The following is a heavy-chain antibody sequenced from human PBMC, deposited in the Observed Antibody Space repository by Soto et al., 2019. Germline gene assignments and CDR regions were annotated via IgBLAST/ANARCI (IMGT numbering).Heavy chain of an antibody. J-gene: IGHJ6*03. D-gene: IGHD6-25*01. CDR3: ARGSRESGIHCDLIYV. CDR2: IFSGGTT. Sequence: GGSLRLSCAASGFTVSSNYMSWVRQAPGKGLEWVSVIFSGGTTYYADSVKGRFTVSRDNSKNTLYLQMNSLRAEDTAVYYCARGSRESGIHCDLIYVWGKGTT. CDR1: GFTVSSNY. V-gene: IGHV3-66*01.